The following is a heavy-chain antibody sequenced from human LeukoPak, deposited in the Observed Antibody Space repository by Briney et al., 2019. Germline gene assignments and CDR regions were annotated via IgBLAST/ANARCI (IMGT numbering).Heavy chain of an antibody. V-gene: IGHV3-21*01. J-gene: IGHJ3*02. Sequence: GGSLRLSCAASGFTFSSYTMNWVRQAPGKGLEWVSSISTSSSYIYYADSVKGRFTISRDNARNSLYLEMNSLRAEDTAVYYCARPVVAATTPDTFDIWGQGTMVTVSS. CDR3: ARPVVAATTPDTFDI. CDR2: ISTSSSYI. CDR1: GFTFSSYT. D-gene: IGHD2-15*01.